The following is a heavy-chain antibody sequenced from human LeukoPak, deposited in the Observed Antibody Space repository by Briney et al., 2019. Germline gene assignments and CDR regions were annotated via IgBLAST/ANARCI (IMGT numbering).Heavy chain of an antibody. Sequence: GGSLRLSCAASGFTFSSYWMRWVRQAQGKWLEWVANIKQDGREKYYVGSVKGRFTISRDNAKNSLYLQMNSLRAEDTAVYYCARGNGDLPFDYWGQGTLVTVSS. CDR1: GFTFSSYW. J-gene: IGHJ4*02. V-gene: IGHV3-7*05. CDR2: IKQDGREK. D-gene: IGHD4-17*01. CDR3: ARGNGDLPFDY.